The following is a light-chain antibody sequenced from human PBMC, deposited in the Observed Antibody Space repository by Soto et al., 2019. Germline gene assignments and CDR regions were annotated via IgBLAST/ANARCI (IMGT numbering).Light chain of an antibody. CDR2: AAS. J-gene: IGKJ1*01. Sequence: IQLTQSPSSLSASVGDRVSITCRASQGISNYLAWYQQKSGKVPKLLIYAASTLQSGVPSRFSGSGSGTDFTLTISSLQPEDVATYYCQKYNSAPWTFGQGTKVDIK. V-gene: IGKV1-27*01. CDR3: QKYNSAPWT. CDR1: QGISNY.